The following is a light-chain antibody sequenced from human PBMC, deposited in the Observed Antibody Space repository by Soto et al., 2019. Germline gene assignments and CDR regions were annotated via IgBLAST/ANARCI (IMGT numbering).Light chain of an antibody. CDR1: SGHSSYA. Sequence: QSVLTQSPSASASLGASVKLTCTLSSGHSSYAIAWHQKQPGKGPRYLMDLNNDGSHTKGDGIPDRFSGSSSGADRYLIISSLQSEDEADYYCQTWGTGFQFFGGGTNPTVL. CDR3: QTWGTGFQF. V-gene: IGLV4-69*01. CDR2: LNNDGSH. J-gene: IGLJ2*01.